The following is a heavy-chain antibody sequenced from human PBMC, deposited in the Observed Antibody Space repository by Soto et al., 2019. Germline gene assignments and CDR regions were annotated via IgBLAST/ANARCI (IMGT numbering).Heavy chain of an antibody. CDR3: ARRYGGNLDY. D-gene: IGHD1-26*01. V-gene: IGHV4-59*08. CDR1: GGSISSYY. J-gene: IGHJ4*02. Sequence: QVQLQESSRGLVKPSETLSLTCTVSGGSISSYYWSWIRQPPGKGLEWIGYIYYSGSTNYNPSLKSRVTISVDTSKNQFSLKLSSVTAADTAVYYCARRYGGNLDYWGQGTLVTVSS. CDR2: IYYSGST.